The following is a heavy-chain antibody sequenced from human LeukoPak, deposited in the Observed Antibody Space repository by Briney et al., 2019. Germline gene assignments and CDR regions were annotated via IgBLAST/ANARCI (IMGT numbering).Heavy chain of an antibody. D-gene: IGHD3-22*01. Sequence: ASVKVSCKASGYTFASYYLYWVRQSPGQGLEGRGVINPSSGITTSAQKFQRRVTMTRDPSTSTVYLEPRRLRPDDTAVYYRARGPGPADDGGGYCFDYWGQGPLVTLSS. CDR2: INPSSGIT. CDR1: GYTFASYY. V-gene: IGHV1-46*01. CDR3: ARGPGPADDGGGYCFDY. J-gene: IGHJ4*02.